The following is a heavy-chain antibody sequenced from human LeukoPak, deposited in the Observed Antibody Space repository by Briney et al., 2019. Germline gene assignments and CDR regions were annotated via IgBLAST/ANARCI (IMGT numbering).Heavy chain of an antibody. D-gene: IGHD1-26*01. CDR3: ATGLRKGELPLIKYYYNMDV. J-gene: IGHJ6*03. Sequence: ASVKVSCKVSGYTLTELSMYWVRQAPGKWLEWMGGFDPEDGETIYAQKFQGRVTMTQDTSTDTAYMELSSLRSEDTAVYYCATGLRKGELPLIKYYYNMDVWGKGTTVTVSS. V-gene: IGHV1-24*01. CDR1: GYTLTELS. CDR2: FDPEDGET.